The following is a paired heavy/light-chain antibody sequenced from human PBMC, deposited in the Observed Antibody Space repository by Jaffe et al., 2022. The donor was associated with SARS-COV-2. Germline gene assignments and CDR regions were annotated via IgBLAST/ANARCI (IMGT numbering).Heavy chain of an antibody. CDR1: GLAFTQYG. Sequence: QVQLVESGGGIVQPGRSLRLSCAASGLAFTQYGMHWVRQAPGKGLEWVAFIWYDGSYQYYADSVRGRFTISRDDSRNTMSLQMNSLRVEDTAVYYCARDKSGGSTNSGAFDFWGQGTMVIVSS. J-gene: IGHJ3*01. D-gene: IGHD2-15*01. CDR3: ARDKSGGSTNSGAFDF. CDR2: IWYDGSYQ. V-gene: IGHV3-33*01.
Light chain of an antibody. CDR2: DAS. V-gene: IGKV3-11*01. Sequence: EIVLTQSPATLSLSPGERATLSCRASQSVGRYLAWYQQKLGQAPRLLIYDASNRASGIPARFSGSGSGTDFTLTISSLEPEDLAVYYCQQRRNWPPTFGQGTKLEIK. CDR3: QQRRNWPPT. CDR1: QSVGRY. J-gene: IGKJ2*01.